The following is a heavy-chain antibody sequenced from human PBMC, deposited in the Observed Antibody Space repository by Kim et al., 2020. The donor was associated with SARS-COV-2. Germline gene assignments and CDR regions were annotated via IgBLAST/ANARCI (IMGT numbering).Heavy chain of an antibody. CDR3: ARHDRGYDSSGYYYDY. Sequence: SETLSLTCTVSGGSISSYYWSWIRQPPGKGLEWIGYIYYSGSTNYNPSLKSRVTISVDTSKNQFSLKLSSVTAADTAVYYCARHDRGYDSSGYYYDYWGQGTLVTVSS. V-gene: IGHV4-59*08. D-gene: IGHD3-22*01. CDR1: GGSISSYY. J-gene: IGHJ4*02. CDR2: IYYSGST.